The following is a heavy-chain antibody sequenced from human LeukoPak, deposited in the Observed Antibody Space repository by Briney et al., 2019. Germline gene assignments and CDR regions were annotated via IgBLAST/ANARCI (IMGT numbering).Heavy chain of an antibody. CDR3: AKDRVGSSSSFLSLSN. D-gene: IGHD6-6*01. J-gene: IGHJ4*02. V-gene: IGHV3-30*18. Sequence: GGSLRLSCAASGFTFSSYGMHWVCQAPGKGLEWVAVISYDGSNKYYADSVKGRFTISRDNPKNTLYLQMNSLRAEDTAVYYCAKDRVGSSSSFLSLSNWGQGTLVTVSS. CDR2: ISYDGSNK. CDR1: GFTFSSYG.